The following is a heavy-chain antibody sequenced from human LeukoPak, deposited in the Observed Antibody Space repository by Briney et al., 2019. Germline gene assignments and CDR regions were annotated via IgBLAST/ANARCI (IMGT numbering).Heavy chain of an antibody. CDR3: ARQTASKDYYDILTGQTPNWFDP. CDR1: GFTFSSYS. D-gene: IGHD3-9*01. Sequence: PGGSLRLSCAASGFTFSSYSMNWVRQAPGKGLEWVSSISSSSSYIYYADSVKGRFTISRDNAKNSLYLQMNSLRAEDTAVYYCARQTASKDYYDILTGQTPNWFDPWGQGTLVTVSS. CDR2: ISSSSSYI. V-gene: IGHV3-21*01. J-gene: IGHJ5*02.